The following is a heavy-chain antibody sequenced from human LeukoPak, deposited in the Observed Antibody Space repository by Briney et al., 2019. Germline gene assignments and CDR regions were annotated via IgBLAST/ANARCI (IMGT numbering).Heavy chain of an antibody. Sequence: SVKVSCKASGGTFSSYPISWVRQAPGQGLEWMGRIIPILNIPNHAQNSQGTVTITADKSTSTAYMELSSLRSEDTAVYYCCISGRSDFDYWGQGTLVTVSS. CDR2: IIPILNIP. J-gene: IGHJ4*02. V-gene: IGHV1-69*02. CDR3: CISGRSDFDY. D-gene: IGHD3-10*01. CDR1: GGTFSSYP.